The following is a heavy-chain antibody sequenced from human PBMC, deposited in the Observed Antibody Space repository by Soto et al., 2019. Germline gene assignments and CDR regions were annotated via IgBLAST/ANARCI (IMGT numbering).Heavy chain of an antibody. CDR1: GFTFSSYG. CDR3: ATRARGDYDSSGYWDDAFDI. CDR2: IWYDGSNK. D-gene: IGHD3-22*01. J-gene: IGHJ3*02. V-gene: IGHV3-33*01. Sequence: QVQLVESGGGVVQPGRSLRLSCAASGFTFSSYGMHWVRQAPGKGLEWVAVIWYDGSNKYYADSVKGRFTISRDNSKNTLYLQMNSLRAEDTAVYYCATRARGDYDSSGYWDDAFDIWGQGTMVTVSS.